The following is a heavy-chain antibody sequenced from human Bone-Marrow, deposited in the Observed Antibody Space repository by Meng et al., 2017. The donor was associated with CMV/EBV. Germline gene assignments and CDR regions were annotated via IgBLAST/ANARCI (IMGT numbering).Heavy chain of an antibody. CDR1: GYTFTSYG. CDR3: ARGPPRTTFGVVTTWRYYYGMDV. J-gene: IGHJ6*02. D-gene: IGHD3-3*01. CDR2: ISAYNGNT. V-gene: IGHV1-18*01. Sequence: ASVKVSCKASGYTFTSYGSSWVRQAPGQGLEWMGWISAYNGNTNYAQKLQGRVTMTTDTSTSTAYMELRSLGSDDTAVYYCARGPPRTTFGVVTTWRYYYGMDVWGQGTTVTVSS.